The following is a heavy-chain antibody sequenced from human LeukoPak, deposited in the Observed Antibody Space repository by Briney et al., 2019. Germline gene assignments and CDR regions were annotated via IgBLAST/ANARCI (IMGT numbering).Heavy chain of an antibody. Sequence: SETLSLTCTVSDGSISSGSYFWGWIRQPPGKGLEWIGSIYYSGSTNYNPSLKGRVTMSVDTSKNQFSLSLSSVTAADTAVYYCARGETLMAFAEYCGQGTLVTVSS. CDR1: DGSISSGSYF. CDR2: IYYSGST. V-gene: IGHV4-39*07. CDR3: ARGETLMAFAEY. J-gene: IGHJ4*02. D-gene: IGHD2-8*01.